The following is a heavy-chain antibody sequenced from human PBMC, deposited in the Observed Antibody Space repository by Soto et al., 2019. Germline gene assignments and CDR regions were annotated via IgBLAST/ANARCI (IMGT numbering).Heavy chain of an antibody. V-gene: IGHV3-30*03. CDR1: GFTFSSYG. Sequence: QVQLVESGGGVVQPGRSLRLSCAASGFTFSSYGRHWVRQAPGKGLEWVAVISYDGSNKYYADSVKGRFTISRDNSKNTLHLQMNSLRAEDTAVYYCERDLRDYSNYSQPDYWGQGTLVTVSS. CDR2: ISYDGSNK. D-gene: IGHD4-4*01. CDR3: ERDLRDYSNYSQPDY. J-gene: IGHJ4*02.